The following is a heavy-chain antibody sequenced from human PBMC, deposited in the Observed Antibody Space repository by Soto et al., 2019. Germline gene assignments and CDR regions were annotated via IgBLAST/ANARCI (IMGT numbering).Heavy chain of an antibody. CDR3: ARLDSGAAYYYGLDA. Sequence: EVQLVESGGGVVQPGGSLRLSCVASEFTFSFYRMSWVRQAPGKGLEWVANIKQDGSEKNYADSVKGRFTISRDNAKNSLYLEMSSLRAEDTAVYYCARLDSGAAYYYGLDAWGQGTTVTVSS. J-gene: IGHJ6*02. D-gene: IGHD6-25*01. CDR1: EFTFSFYR. CDR2: IKQDGSEK. V-gene: IGHV3-7*01.